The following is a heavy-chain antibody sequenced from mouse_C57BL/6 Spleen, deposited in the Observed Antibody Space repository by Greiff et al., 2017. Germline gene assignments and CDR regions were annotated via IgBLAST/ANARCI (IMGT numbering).Heavy chain of an antibody. V-gene: IGHV3-6*01. CDR1: GYSFTSGYF. J-gene: IGHJ3*01. Sequence: VQLKESGPGLVKPSQSLSLSCSVSGYSFTSGYFWYLLRPFAGNLLGWMGYISYDGSHNYNPSLKNRISITRDTSKNPFCLKSHSVTTEDTATYYGARVAFAYWGQGTLVTVAA. CDR3: ARVAFAY. CDR2: ISYDGSH.